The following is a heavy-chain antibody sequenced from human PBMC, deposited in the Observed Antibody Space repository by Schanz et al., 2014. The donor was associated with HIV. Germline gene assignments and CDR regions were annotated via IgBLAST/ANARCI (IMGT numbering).Heavy chain of an antibody. CDR2: ISVNGATR. V-gene: IGHV3-11*01. Sequence: QVQLVESGGGVVQPGRSLKLSCVASGFTFTDNYMSWIRQAPGKGLEWLSYISVNGATREYADSVKGRFTISRDNARTSLYLQMNSLRAEDTAVYNCAKDGRGGDYDFWSGYEYNWFDPWGQGNLVTVSS. CDR3: AKDGRGGDYDFWSGYEYNWFDP. D-gene: IGHD3-3*01. J-gene: IGHJ5*02. CDR1: GFTFTDNY.